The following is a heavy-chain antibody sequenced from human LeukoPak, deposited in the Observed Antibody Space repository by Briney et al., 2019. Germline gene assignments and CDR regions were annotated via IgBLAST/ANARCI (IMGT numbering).Heavy chain of an antibody. D-gene: IGHD5-24*01. J-gene: IGHJ4*02. V-gene: IGHV4-39*02. CDR2: IYYSGST. CDR1: GGSISSSSYY. Sequence: PSETLSLTCTVSGGSISSSSYYWGWVRQPPGKGLGWIGSIYYSGSTYYNPSLKSRVTISVDTSKNQFSLKLSSVTAADTAVYYCARERPRDGYKLFDYWGQGTLVTVSS. CDR3: ARERPRDGYKLFDY.